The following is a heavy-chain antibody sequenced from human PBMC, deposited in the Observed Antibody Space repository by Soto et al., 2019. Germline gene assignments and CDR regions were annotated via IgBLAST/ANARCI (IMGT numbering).Heavy chain of an antibody. V-gene: IGHV3-21*01. Sequence: EVQLVESGGGLVKPGGSLRLSCAGSGFTFSSYSMNWVRQAPGKGLEWVSSISSSSSYIDHADSVKGRFTISRDNAKNSLYLQMNSLRAEDTAVYYCARGGSYYYDSSGSLDYWGQGTLVTGSS. CDR3: ARGGSYYYDSSGSLDY. J-gene: IGHJ4*02. CDR1: GFTFSSYS. D-gene: IGHD3-22*01. CDR2: ISSSSSYI.